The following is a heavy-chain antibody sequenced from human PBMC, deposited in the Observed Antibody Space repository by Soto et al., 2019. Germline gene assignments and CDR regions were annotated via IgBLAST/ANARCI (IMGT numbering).Heavy chain of an antibody. CDR3: AQEAVVTAIFDY. CDR2: ISYDGSNK. J-gene: IGHJ4*02. CDR1: GFTVSSNY. D-gene: IGHD2-21*02. Sequence: GGSLRLSCAASGFTVSSNYMSWVRQAPGKGLEWVAVISYDGSNKYYADSVKGRFTISRDNSKNTLYLQMNSLRAEDTAVFYCAQEAVVTAIFDYWGQGTLVTVSS. V-gene: IGHV3-30*18.